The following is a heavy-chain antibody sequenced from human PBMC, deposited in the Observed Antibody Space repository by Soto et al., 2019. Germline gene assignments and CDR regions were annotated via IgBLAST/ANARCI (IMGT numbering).Heavy chain of an antibody. CDR3: ARGVAGSGFDL. CDR1: GDSVSSNTAA. D-gene: IGHD6-19*01. V-gene: IGHV6-1*01. CDR2: TYYRSNWRH. Sequence: PAQTLSLTCAISGDSVSSNTAAWNWIRSSPSRGLEWLGRTYYRSNWRHDYAVSVKSRIPVNPDTSKNHFSLQLNSVTPDDTAVYYCARGVAGSGFDLWGQGTLVNVSS. J-gene: IGHJ4*02.